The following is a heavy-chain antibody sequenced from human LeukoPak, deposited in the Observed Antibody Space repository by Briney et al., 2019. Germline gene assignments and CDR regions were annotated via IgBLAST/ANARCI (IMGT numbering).Heavy chain of an antibody. J-gene: IGHJ4*02. Sequence: SETPSPTCTVSGDSISSGVYYFSWIRQHPGKGLEWIGYIYHSASTYYNPSLKSRLSISVDTSKNQFSLKLNSVTAADTAVYYCARTVARTWVDYWGQGTLVTVSS. CDR2: IYHSAST. V-gene: IGHV4-31*03. CDR1: GDSISSGVYY. CDR3: ARTVARTWVDY. D-gene: IGHD6-19*01.